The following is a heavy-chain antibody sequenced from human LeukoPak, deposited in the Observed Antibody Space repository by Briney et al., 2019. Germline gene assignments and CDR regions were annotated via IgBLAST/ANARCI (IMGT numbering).Heavy chain of an antibody. V-gene: IGHV1-2*02. CDR1: GYTFTGYY. CDR3: AREEVVVVPAAMHPPYYYYYMDV. Sequence: GASVKVSCKASGYTFTGYYMHWVRQAPGQGLEWMGWINPNSGGTNYAQKFQGRVTMTRDTSISTAYMELSRLRSDDTAVYYCAREEVVVVPAAMHPPYYYYYMDVWGKGTTVTVSS. D-gene: IGHD2-2*01. J-gene: IGHJ6*03. CDR2: INPNSGGT.